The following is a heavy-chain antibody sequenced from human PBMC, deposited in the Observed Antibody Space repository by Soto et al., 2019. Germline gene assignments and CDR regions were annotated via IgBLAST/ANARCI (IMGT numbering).Heavy chain of an antibody. CDR2: IKGDGSEK. CDR3: ASGFGASEY. D-gene: IGHD3-16*01. J-gene: IGHJ4*02. CDR1: GFTFGTSW. V-gene: IGHV3-7*01. Sequence: EVQLVESGGGLVQPGGSLRLSCAASGFTFGTSWMSWVRQAPEKGLEWVANIKGDGSEKYYVDSVEGRFTISRDNARNSLFLQMDSLGAEGTAVYYCASGFGASEYWGQGTLVTVSS.